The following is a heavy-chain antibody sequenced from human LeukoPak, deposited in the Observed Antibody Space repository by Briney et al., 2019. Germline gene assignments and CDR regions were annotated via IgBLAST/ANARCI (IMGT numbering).Heavy chain of an antibody. V-gene: IGHV3-66*01. D-gene: IGHD2-8*01. J-gene: IGHJ6*03. CDR3: ARGNVGGMVYYYMDV. Sequence: GGSLRLSCAASGFTVSSNYVSWVRQAPGKRLEWVSVIYSGGSTYYADSVKGRFTISRDNSKNTLYLQMNSLRAEDTAVYYCARGNVGGMVYYYMDVWGKGTTVTISS. CDR2: IYSGGST. CDR1: GFTVSSNY.